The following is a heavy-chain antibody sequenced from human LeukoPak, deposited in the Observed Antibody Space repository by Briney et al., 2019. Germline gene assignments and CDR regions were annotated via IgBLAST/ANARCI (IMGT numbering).Heavy chain of an antibody. CDR3: ARSDCSSTSCYIISDWNYVYFDY. D-gene: IGHD2-2*02. J-gene: IGHJ4*02. CDR1: GGSIRSSSYY. CDR2: IYYSGNT. V-gene: IGHV4-39*01. Sequence: SETLSLTCTVSGGSIRSSSYYWGWIRQPPGKGLEWIGSIYYSGNTYYKPSLKSRFTISVNTSKNQFSLKLSSVTAADTAVYYCARSDCSSTSCYIISDWNYVYFDYWGQGTLVTVSS.